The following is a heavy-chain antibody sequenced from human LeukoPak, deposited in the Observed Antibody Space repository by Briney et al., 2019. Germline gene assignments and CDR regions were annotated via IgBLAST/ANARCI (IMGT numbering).Heavy chain of an antibody. CDR3: AREISGERTYYFDY. CDR1: GFTFSDYY. V-gene: IGHV3-11*01. CDR2: ISSSGSTI. J-gene: IGHJ4*02. D-gene: IGHD1-26*01. Sequence: GGSLRLSCAASGFTFSDYYMSWIRQAPGKGLEWVSYISSSGSTIYYADSVKGRFTITRDNAKNSLYLQMNSLRAEDTAVYYCAREISGERTYYFDYWGQGTLVTVSS.